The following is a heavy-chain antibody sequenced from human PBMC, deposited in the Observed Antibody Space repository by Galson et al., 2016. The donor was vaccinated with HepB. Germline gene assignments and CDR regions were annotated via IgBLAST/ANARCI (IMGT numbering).Heavy chain of an antibody. CDR1: GGTFSSYA. D-gene: IGHD2-15*01. CDR3: ARGIGYCSGNSCYLGAFDI. J-gene: IGHJ3*02. V-gene: IGHV1-69*13. CDR2: LIPFFGTS. Sequence: SVKVSCKASGGTFSSYAISWVRQAPGQGLEWVGGLIPFFGTSNYAQKFQGRVTITADESTITAYMELSSLKSEDTAVHYCARGIGYCSGNSCYLGAFDIWGQGTLVTVSS.